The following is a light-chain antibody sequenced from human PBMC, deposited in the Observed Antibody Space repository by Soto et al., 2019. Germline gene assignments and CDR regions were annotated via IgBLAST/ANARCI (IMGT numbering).Light chain of an antibody. Sequence: DIQMTQSPSTLSASVGDRVTITCRASQSISSWLAWYQQKPGKAPKLLIYDAPSLESGVPSSFSGSGSGTEFTLTISSLQPDDFASYYCQQYNSYPWTFGQGTKVDIK. CDR2: DAP. CDR1: QSISSW. V-gene: IGKV1-5*01. CDR3: QQYNSYPWT. J-gene: IGKJ1*01.